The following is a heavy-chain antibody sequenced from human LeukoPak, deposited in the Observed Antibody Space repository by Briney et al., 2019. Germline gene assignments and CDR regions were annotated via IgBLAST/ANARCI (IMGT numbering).Heavy chain of an antibody. J-gene: IGHJ4*02. V-gene: IGHV3-23*01. CDR2: VDVSGGTT. Sequence: PGRSLRLSCAASGSTFSSYFMSWVRQAPGKGLEWVPTVDVSGGTTSYADSVKGRSTISRDNSKNTLYLQMNSLRADDTAVYYCAKDQTPYSWGQGTLITVSS. CDR1: GSTFSSYF. CDR3: AKDQTPYS. D-gene: IGHD4-23*01.